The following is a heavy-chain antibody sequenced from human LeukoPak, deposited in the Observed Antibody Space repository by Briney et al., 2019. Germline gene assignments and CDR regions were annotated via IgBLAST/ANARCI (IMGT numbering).Heavy chain of an antibody. V-gene: IGHV3-74*01. CDR1: GFTFTTYW. CDR2: INSDGSIT. J-gene: IGHJ4*02. Sequence: PGGSLRLSCAASGFTFTTYWMHWVRQAPGKGLVWVSHINSDGSITSYADSVKGRFTISRDNGKNTLYLQMNSLRAEDTAVYYCAREGPRGNSQFDYWGQGTLVTVSS. CDR3: AREGPRGNSQFDY. D-gene: IGHD2/OR15-2a*01.